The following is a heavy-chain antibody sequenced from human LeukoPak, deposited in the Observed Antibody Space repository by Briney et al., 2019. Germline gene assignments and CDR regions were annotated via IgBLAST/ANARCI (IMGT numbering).Heavy chain of an antibody. CDR3: ARGRTLRGGDDY. CDR1: GGSTSNYY. Sequence: VKPSETLSLTCTVSGGSTSNYYWNWVRQPPGKGLEWIGYLYYSGSTSYNPSLKSRVTISIDTSKNQVSLNLTSVTAADTAVYYCARGRTLRGGDDYWGQGTLVTVSS. D-gene: IGHD4-17*01. J-gene: IGHJ4*02. V-gene: IGHV4-59*01. CDR2: LYYSGST.